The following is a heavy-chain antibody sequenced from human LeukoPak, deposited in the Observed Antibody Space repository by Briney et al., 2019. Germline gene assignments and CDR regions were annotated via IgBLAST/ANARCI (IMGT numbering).Heavy chain of an antibody. CDR3: ARRLTESWYFAL. CDR1: GYSMISNNW. D-gene: IGHD2-21*02. CDR2: IYYTGGT. J-gene: IGHJ2*01. V-gene: IGHV4-28*01. Sequence: SDTLSLTCAVSGYSMISNNWWGWIRQPPGKGLEWIGYIYYTGGTYYNPSLKSRVTMSVDTSKNQFSLKLSSVTALDTAVYYCARRLTESWYFALWGPDTLVTVSS.